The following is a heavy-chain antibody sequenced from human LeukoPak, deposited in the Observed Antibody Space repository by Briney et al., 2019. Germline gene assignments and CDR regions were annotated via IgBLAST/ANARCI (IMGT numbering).Heavy chain of an antibody. J-gene: IGHJ4*02. D-gene: IGHD6-19*01. Sequence: PGGSLRLSCAASGFTFSSYAMSWVRQAPGKGLEWVSAISGSGGSTYYADSVKGRFTISRDNSKNTLYLQMNSLRAEDTAVYYCAKDPDRGYSSGWYRAHFDYWGQGTLVTVSS. CDR2: ISGSGGST. V-gene: IGHV3-23*01. CDR1: GFTFSSYA. CDR3: AKDPDRGYSSGWYRAHFDY.